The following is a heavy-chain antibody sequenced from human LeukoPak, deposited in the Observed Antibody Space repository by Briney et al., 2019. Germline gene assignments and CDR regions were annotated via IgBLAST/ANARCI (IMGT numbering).Heavy chain of an antibody. V-gene: IGHV3-23*01. D-gene: IGHD6-19*01. CDR2: ISSSGGTT. CDR3: AKPHSGWTSFDD. Sequence: GGSLRLSCVASGFTFRSYALSWVRQVPGKGLEWVSGISSSGGTTYYADSVKGRFTISRDSSKNTPYLQMNSLRVEDTAVYYCAKPHSGWTSFDDWGQGTLVTVSS. CDR1: GFTFRSYA. J-gene: IGHJ4*02.